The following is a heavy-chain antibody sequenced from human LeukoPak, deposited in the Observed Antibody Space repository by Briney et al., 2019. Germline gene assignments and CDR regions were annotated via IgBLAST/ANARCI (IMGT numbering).Heavy chain of an antibody. D-gene: IGHD2-2*01. J-gene: IGHJ4*02. CDR3: ARHRSCSTNRCYLDY. Sequence: PGGSLRLSCAASGFTFSSYAMHWVRQAPGKGLEWVAVISYDGSNKYYADSVKGRFTISRDNSKNTLYLQMNSLRAEDTAVYYCARHRSCSTNRCYLDYWGQGTLVTVSS. CDR1: GFTFSSYA. CDR2: ISYDGSNK. V-gene: IGHV3-30-3*01.